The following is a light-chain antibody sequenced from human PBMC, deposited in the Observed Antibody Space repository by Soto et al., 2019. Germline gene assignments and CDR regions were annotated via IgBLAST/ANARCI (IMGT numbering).Light chain of an antibody. CDR2: DAS. V-gene: IGKV3-11*01. CDR1: QSVDSY. CDR3: QQYNNWLWT. Sequence: EILLTQSPATLSLSPGERATLSCGASQSVDSYLAWYQQKVGKAPRLLIYDASNRATGIPARLSGSGYGTHFTITISDMKSEDFEVYYCQQYNNWLWTFGQGTKVDIK. J-gene: IGKJ1*01.